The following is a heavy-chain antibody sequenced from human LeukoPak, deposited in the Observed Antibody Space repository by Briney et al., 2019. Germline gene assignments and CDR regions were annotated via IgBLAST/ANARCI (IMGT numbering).Heavy chain of an antibody. D-gene: IGHD1-14*01. J-gene: IGHJ4*02. CDR3: TRLGITPRDFDY. Sequence: GGSLRLSCAASGFTFSDHYMDWVRQAPGKGLEWVGRSRDKGNRYTTAYAASVRGRFTISRDDSKNSLYLQMNSLKIEDTAVYYCTRLGITPRDFDYWGQGTLVTVSS. V-gene: IGHV3-72*01. CDR2: SRDKGNRYTT. CDR1: GFTFSDHY.